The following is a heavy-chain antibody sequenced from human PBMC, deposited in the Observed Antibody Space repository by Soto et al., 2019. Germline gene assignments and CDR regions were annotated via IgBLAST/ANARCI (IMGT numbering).Heavy chain of an antibody. CDR3: ARGDLKVPWH. CDR2: INHAGTT. CDR1: GGSFSDYY. V-gene: IGHV4-34*01. J-gene: IGHJ1*01. Sequence: QVLLQQWGAGLLKPSETLSLTCAVYGGSFSDYYWSWIRQPPGKGLEWIGEINHAGTTNYNPSLKSRVTMSVDTSKNQFSRKLSSVTAADTAVYYCARGDLKVPWHWGQGTLVTVSS.